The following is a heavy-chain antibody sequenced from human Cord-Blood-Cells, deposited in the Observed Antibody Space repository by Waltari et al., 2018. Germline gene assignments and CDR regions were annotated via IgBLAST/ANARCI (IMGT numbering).Heavy chain of an antibody. Sequence: QVQLVESGGGVVQPGRSLRLSCAASGFTFSSYGMHWVRQAPGKGLEVGSVISYDGSNKYYADSVKGRFTISRDNSKNTLDLQMNSLRAEDTAVYYCAKDHLNWNYDYWGQGTLVTVSS. CDR1: GFTFSSYG. J-gene: IGHJ4*02. V-gene: IGHV3-30*18. CDR3: AKDHLNWNYDY. D-gene: IGHD1-7*01. CDR2: ISYDGSNK.